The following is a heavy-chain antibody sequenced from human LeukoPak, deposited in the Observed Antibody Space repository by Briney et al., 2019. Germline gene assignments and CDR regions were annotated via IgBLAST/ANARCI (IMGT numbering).Heavy chain of an antibody. CDR2: IRDTGNDM. D-gene: IGHD4-17*01. Sequence: GGALRLSCAASGFTFSTYPMNWVRQAPGKGLEWISNIRDTGNDMYYADSVKGRFTISRDNAKNSLYLQMNSLRAEDTAVYYCARAGGSTVSHSDYWGQGTLVTVSS. V-gene: IGHV3-48*01. CDR3: ARAGGSTVSHSDY. J-gene: IGHJ4*02. CDR1: GFTFSTYP.